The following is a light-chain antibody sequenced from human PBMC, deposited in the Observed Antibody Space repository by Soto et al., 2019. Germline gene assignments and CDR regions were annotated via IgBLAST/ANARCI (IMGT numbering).Light chain of an antibody. Sequence: DIQMTQSPSSLSASVGDRVTITCRAGQSISSYLNWYQHKPGKAPKVLIYGASSLQSGVPSRFSGSGSGTDFTLTISSLQPEDSATYYCQQGYSPPLTFGQGTKVEIK. J-gene: IGKJ1*01. CDR2: GAS. CDR1: QSISSY. V-gene: IGKV1-39*01. CDR3: QQGYSPPLT.